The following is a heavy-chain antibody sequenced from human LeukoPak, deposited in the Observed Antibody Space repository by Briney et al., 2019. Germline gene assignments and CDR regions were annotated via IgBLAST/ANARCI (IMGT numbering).Heavy chain of an antibody. D-gene: IGHD2-15*01. V-gene: IGHV3-7*01. CDR3: ARASGLLGTYFDY. Sequence: GGFLRLSCAASGFIFSSYWMSWVRQAPGKGLEWVAHIKQDGSEKYYVDSVKGRFTISRDNAKNSLSLQLNSLRAEDTAVYYCARASGLLGTYFDYWGQGTLVTVSS. CDR2: IKQDGSEK. CDR1: GFIFSSYW. J-gene: IGHJ4*02.